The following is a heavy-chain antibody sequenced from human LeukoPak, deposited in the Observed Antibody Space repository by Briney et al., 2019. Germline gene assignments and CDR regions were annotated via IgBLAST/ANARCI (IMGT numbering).Heavy chain of an antibody. V-gene: IGHV3-74*01. J-gene: IGHJ5*01. CDR3: ARDRLTYYNSGISWFAS. D-gene: IGHD3-10*01. CDR1: GFNFNDFW. Sequence: GGSPRLSCDASGFNFNDFWMHWVRQTPGEGRVWVARICSDGTTRKYAHSVKYRFTASRDNAKNTVYLQMNSLTADDTGVYFCARDRLTYYNSGISWFASRGQGTLVTVSS. CDR2: ICSDGTTR.